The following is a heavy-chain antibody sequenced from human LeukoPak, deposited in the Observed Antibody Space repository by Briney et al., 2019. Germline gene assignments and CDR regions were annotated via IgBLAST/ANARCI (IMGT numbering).Heavy chain of an antibody. CDR2: ISSSSSYI. Sequence: GGSLRLSCAASGFTFSSYSMNWVRQAPGKGLEWVSSISSSSSYIYYADSVKGRFTISRDNAKNSLYLQMNSLRAEDTAVYYCARGVTIIGVVSFDYWGQGTLVTVSS. CDR3: ARGVTIIGVVSFDY. CDR1: GFTFSSYS. V-gene: IGHV3-21*06. D-gene: IGHD3-3*01. J-gene: IGHJ4*02.